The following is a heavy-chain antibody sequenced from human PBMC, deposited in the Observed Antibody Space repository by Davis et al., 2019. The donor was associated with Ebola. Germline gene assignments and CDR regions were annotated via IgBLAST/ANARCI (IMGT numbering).Heavy chain of an antibody. D-gene: IGHD4-17*01. J-gene: IGHJ4*02. CDR2: ISGSGGST. CDR3: ARHDYGDSHFDY. Sequence: GGSLRLSCAASGFTFSSYSMSWVRQAPGKGLEWVSAISGSGGSTYYAGSVKGRFTTFRDNPKNTLYLQMNSLRADDTAVYYCARHDYGDSHFDYWGQGTLVTVSS. V-gene: IGHV3-23*01. CDR1: GFTFSSYS.